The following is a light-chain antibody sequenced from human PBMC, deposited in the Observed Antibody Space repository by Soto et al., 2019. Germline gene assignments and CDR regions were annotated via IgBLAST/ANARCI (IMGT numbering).Light chain of an antibody. CDR3: QQYGSSGT. V-gene: IGKV1-5*03. CDR1: QTISSW. CDR2: KAS. Sequence: DIQMTQSPSTLSRSVGDRVTITCRASQTISSWLAWYQQKPGKAPKLLIYKASTLKSGVPSRLSGSGSGTDFTLTISRMEPEDFAVYYCQQYGSSGTFGQGTKVDIK. J-gene: IGKJ1*01.